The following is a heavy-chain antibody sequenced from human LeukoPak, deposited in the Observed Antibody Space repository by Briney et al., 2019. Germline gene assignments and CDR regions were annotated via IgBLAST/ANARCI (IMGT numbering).Heavy chain of an antibody. J-gene: IGHJ4*02. CDR1: GGTFSSYA. CDR3: ASAGDSSSWYPPQDY. Sequence: ASVKVSCKASGGTFSSYAISWVRQAPGQGLEWMGGIIPIFGTANYAQKFQGRVTITADKSTSTAYMELSSLRSEDTAVYYCASAGDSSSWYPPQDYWGQGTLVTVSS. CDR2: IIPIFGTA. D-gene: IGHD6-13*01. V-gene: IGHV1-69*06.